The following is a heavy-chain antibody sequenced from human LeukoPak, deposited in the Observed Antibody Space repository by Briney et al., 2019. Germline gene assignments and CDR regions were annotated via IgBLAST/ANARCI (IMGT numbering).Heavy chain of an antibody. J-gene: IGHJ4*02. D-gene: IGHD3-9*01. CDR3: AKELLDILTGYSPRGDY. Sequence: GGTLRLSCAASGFTFSSYGMSWVRQAPGKGLEWVSAISGSGGSTYYADSVKGRFTISRDNSKNTLYLQMNSLRAEDTAVYYCAKELLDILTGYSPRGDYWGQGTLVTVSS. CDR1: GFTFSSYG. V-gene: IGHV3-23*01. CDR2: ISGSGGST.